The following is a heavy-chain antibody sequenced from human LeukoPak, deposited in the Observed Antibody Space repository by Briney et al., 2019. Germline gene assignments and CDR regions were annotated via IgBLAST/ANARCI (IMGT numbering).Heavy chain of an antibody. V-gene: IGHV4-59*01. J-gene: IGHJ4*02. CDR1: GASISSYY. CDR3: AKSRGSGNYFDS. D-gene: IGHD3-10*01. CDR2: ISYTRNS. Sequence: SETLSLTCTVSGASISSYYWSWLRQPPGKGLEWIGYISYTRNSNYNPSLKSRVTISMDTSKAQFSLNLYSVTAADTAVYYCAKSRGSGNYFDSWGQGTLVTVSS.